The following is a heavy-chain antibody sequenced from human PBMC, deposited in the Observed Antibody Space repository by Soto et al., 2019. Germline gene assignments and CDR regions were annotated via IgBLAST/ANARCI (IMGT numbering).Heavy chain of an antibody. J-gene: IGHJ5*02. CDR2: IIPILGIA. V-gene: IGHV1-69*08. Sequence: QVQLVQSGAEVKKPGSSVKVSCKASGGTFSSYTISWVRQAPGQGLEWMGRIIPILGIANYAQKFQGRVKITADKSTSTAYMELSSLRSEDTAVYYCARDPGVATMGHNCENWFDPWGQGTLVTVSS. CDR1: GGTFSSYT. D-gene: IGHD5-12*01. CDR3: ARDPGVATMGHNCENWFDP.